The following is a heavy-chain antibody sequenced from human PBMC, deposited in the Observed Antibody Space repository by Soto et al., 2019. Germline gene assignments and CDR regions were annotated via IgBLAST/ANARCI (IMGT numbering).Heavy chain of an antibody. CDR1: GYTFTSYG. CDR2: ISAYNGNT. V-gene: IGHV1-18*01. D-gene: IGHD2-2*01. J-gene: IGHJ6*02. CDR3: AREVVVVPAAIDYYYYGMDV. Sequence: WASVKVSCKASGYTFTSYGISWVRQAPGQGLEWMGWISAYNGNTNYAQKLQGRVTMTTDTSTSTAYMELRSLRSDDTAVYYCAREVVVVPAAIDYYYYGMDVWGQGTTVTVSS.